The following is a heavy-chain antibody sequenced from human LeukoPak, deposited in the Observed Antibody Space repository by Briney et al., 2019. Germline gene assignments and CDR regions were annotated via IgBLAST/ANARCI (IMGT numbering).Heavy chain of an antibody. J-gene: IGHJ4*02. Sequence: KSSETLSLTCTVSGGSISSSSYYWGWIRQPPGKGLEWIGSIYYSGSTYYNPSLKSRVTISVDTSKNQFSLKLSSVTAADTAVYHCARHLSGYLNAAFIDYWGQGTLVTVSS. CDR3: ARHLSGYLNAAFIDY. CDR2: IYYSGST. D-gene: IGHD3-22*01. CDR1: GGSISSSSYY. V-gene: IGHV4-39*01.